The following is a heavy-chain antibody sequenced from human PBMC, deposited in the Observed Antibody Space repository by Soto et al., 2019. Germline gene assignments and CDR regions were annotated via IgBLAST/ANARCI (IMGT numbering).Heavy chain of an antibody. V-gene: IGHV4-31*03. CDR2: IYYSGST. CDR3: ASSALAGYSSGWYGFDI. J-gene: IGHJ3*02. Sequence: SETLSLTCTVSGGSIISGGYYWSWIRQHPGKGLEWIGYIYYSGSTYYNPSLKSRVTISVDTSKNQFSLKLSSVTAADTAVYYCASSALAGYSSGWYGFDIWGQGTMVXVSS. D-gene: IGHD6-19*01. CDR1: GGSIISGGYY.